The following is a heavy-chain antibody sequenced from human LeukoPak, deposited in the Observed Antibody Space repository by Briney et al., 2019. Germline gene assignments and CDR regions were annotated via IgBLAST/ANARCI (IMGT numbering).Heavy chain of an antibody. V-gene: IGHV3-33*01. CDR3: ARDSMVRGVGDHFDY. D-gene: IGHD3-10*01. Sequence: GRSLRLSCAASGFTLSSYGMHWVRQAPGKGGGWVAVICYDGCNKYYADSVKGRFTISRDNSKNTLYLQMNSLRAEDTAVYYCARDSMVRGVGDHFDYWGQGTLVTVSS. CDR1: GFTLSSYG. J-gene: IGHJ4*02. CDR2: ICYDGCNK.